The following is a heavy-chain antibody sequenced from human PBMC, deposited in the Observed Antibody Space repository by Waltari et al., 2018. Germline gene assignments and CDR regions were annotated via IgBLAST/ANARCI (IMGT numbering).Heavy chain of an antibody. D-gene: IGHD3-22*01. CDR3: ARDQGHITLIMVISNPYFDF. J-gene: IGHJ4*02. V-gene: IGHV3-30*03. CDR2: ISFDGTKK. Sequence: VQLVESGGDLVQPGGSLRLSCAASGFTFSRFGMHWVRQAPGKGLEWVAVISFDGTKKYYADSVKDRFTISRDNPNNMLYLQMNSLTLEDTAVYFCARDQGHITLIMVISNPYFDFWGQGVLVTVSS. CDR1: GFTFSRFG.